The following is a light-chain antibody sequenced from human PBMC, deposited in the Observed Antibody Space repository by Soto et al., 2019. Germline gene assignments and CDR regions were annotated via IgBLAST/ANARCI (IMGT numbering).Light chain of an antibody. J-gene: IGKJ2*01. Sequence: EIVLTQSPATLSLSPGERATLSCRASQSVSSYLAWYQQKPGQAPRLLIYDASNWATGIPARFSGSGSGTDLTLTISSLEPEDFAVYYCQQRSNWPYTFGQGNKLEIK. CDR3: QQRSNWPYT. CDR1: QSVSSY. CDR2: DAS. V-gene: IGKV3-11*01.